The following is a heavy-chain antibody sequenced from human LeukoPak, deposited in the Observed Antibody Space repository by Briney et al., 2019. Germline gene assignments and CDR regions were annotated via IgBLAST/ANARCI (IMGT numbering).Heavy chain of an antibody. J-gene: IGHJ4*02. Sequence: GRSLRLSCAASGFTFSSYAMHWVRQAPGKGLEWVAVISYDGSNKYYADSVKGRFTISRDNSKNTLYLQMNSLRAEDTAVYYCARDLSYLSRLTNPYYFDYWGQGTLVTVSS. CDR3: ARDLSYLSRLTNPYYFDY. CDR1: GFTFSSYA. CDR2: ISYDGSNK. V-gene: IGHV3-30-3*01. D-gene: IGHD3-10*01.